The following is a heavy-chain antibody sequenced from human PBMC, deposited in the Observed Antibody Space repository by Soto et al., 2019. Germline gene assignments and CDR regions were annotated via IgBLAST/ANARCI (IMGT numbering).Heavy chain of an antibody. D-gene: IGHD6-13*01. CDR2: ISISGTAI. Sequence: VGSLRLSCAASGFTFRSYSMNWVRQAPGKGLEWVSYISISGTAIYYADSVKGRFTISRDDAKNSLYLQMNSLRDEDTSVYYCARDNGIAGSFDPWGQGALVTVSS. CDR1: GFTFRSYS. J-gene: IGHJ5*02. V-gene: IGHV3-48*02. CDR3: ARDNGIAGSFDP.